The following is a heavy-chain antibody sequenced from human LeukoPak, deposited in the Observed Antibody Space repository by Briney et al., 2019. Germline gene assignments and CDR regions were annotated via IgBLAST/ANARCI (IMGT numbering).Heavy chain of an antibody. Sequence: SETLSLTCTVSGGSVSSSSYFWSWIRQPPVKGPEWIGYIYYSGSTNYNPSLKSRVTISVDTSKNQFSLKLSSVTAADTAVYYCARDRNPIVGATNFDYWGQGTLVTVSS. CDR2: IYYSGST. CDR1: GGSVSSSSYF. CDR3: ARDRNPIVGATNFDY. V-gene: IGHV4-61*01. J-gene: IGHJ4*02. D-gene: IGHD1-26*01.